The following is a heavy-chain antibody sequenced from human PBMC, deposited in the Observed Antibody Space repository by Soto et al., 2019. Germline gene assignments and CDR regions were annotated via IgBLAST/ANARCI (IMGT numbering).Heavy chain of an antibody. CDR3: AKAALPIAARPYYYYGMDV. CDR2: ISGSGGST. CDR1: GFTFSSYA. V-gene: IGHV3-23*01. Sequence: PGGSLRLSCAASGFTFSSYAMSWVRQAPGKGLEWVSAISGSGGSTYYADSVKGRFTISRDNSKNTLYLQMNSLRAEDTAVYYCAKAALPIAARPYYYYGMDVWGQGTTVTVSS. D-gene: IGHD6-6*01. J-gene: IGHJ6*02.